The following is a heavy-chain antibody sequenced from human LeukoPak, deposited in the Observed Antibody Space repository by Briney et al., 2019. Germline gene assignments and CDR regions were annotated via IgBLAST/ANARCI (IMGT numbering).Heavy chain of an antibody. Sequence: SETLSLTCAVYGGSFSGYYWSWIRQPPGKGLEWIGEINHSGSTNYNPSLKSRVTISVDTSKNQFSLKLSSVTAADTAVYYCARIPIYDFWSGYYTADAFDIWGRGTMVTVSS. CDR1: GGSFSGYY. CDR2: INHSGST. J-gene: IGHJ3*02. CDR3: ARIPIYDFWSGYYTADAFDI. V-gene: IGHV4-34*01. D-gene: IGHD3-3*01.